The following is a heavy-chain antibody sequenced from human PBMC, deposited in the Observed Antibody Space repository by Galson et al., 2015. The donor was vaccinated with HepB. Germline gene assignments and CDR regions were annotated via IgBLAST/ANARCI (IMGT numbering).Heavy chain of an antibody. D-gene: IGHD2-15*01. CDR1: GYTLTELS. Sequence: SVKVSCKVSGYTLTELSMHWVRQAPGKGLEWMGGFDPEDGETIYAQKFQGRVTMTEDTSTDTAYMELSSLRSEDTAVYYCATAPPSTPTDIAVVVPNWFDPWGQGTLVTVSS. J-gene: IGHJ5*02. V-gene: IGHV1-24*01. CDR2: FDPEDGET. CDR3: ATAPPSTPTDIAVVVPNWFDP.